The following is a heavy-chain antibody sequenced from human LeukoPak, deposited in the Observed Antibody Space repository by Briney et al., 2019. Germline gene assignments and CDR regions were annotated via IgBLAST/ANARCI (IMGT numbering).Heavy chain of an antibody. CDR1: GFTFSSYS. Sequence: GGSLRLSCAASGFTFSSYSMNWVRQAPGKGLEWVSSISSSSSYIYYADSVKGRFTISRDNAKNSLYLQMNSLRAEDTAVYYCARGVCSYGFPYDYWGQGTLVTVSS. V-gene: IGHV3-21*01. D-gene: IGHD5-18*01. CDR2: ISSSSSYI. J-gene: IGHJ4*02. CDR3: ARGVCSYGFPYDY.